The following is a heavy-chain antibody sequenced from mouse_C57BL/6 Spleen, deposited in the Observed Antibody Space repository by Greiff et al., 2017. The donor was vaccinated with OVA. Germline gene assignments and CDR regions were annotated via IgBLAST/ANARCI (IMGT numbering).Heavy chain of an antibody. D-gene: IGHD3-1*01. J-gene: IGHJ4*01. CDR1: GYAFTNYL. CDR2: INPGSGGT. V-gene: IGHV1-54*01. Sequence: QVQLQQSGAELVRPGTSVKVSCKASGYAFTNYLIEWVKQRPGQGLEWIGVINPGSGGTNYNEKFKGKATLTADKSSSTAYMQLSSLTSEDSAVYFGARGGLRGGYAMDYWGQGTSVTVSS. CDR3: ARGGLRGGYAMDY.